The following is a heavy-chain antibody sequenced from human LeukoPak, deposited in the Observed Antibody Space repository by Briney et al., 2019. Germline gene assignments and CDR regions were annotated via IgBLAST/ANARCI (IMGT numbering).Heavy chain of an antibody. Sequence: SETLSLTCTVSGGSISSSSYYWSWIRQPPGKGLEWIGYIYYSGSTNYNPSLKSRVTISVDTSKNQFSLKLSSVTAADTAVYYCARALYSYGYWYFDLWGRGTLVTVSS. V-gene: IGHV4-61*01. CDR1: GGSISSSSYY. CDR2: IYYSGST. J-gene: IGHJ2*01. D-gene: IGHD5-18*01. CDR3: ARALYSYGYWYFDL.